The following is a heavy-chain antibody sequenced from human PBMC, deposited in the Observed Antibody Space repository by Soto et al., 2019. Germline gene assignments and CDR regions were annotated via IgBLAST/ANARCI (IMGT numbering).Heavy chain of an antibody. D-gene: IGHD1-26*01. Sequence: LSLPCSASGFTFGDHYMSWISQAQGKGLEWVSYISSSSSYTNYADSVKGRFTISRDNAKNSLYLQMNSLRAEDTAVYYCARERGSDSGSYTPEAFDSWGQGTMVTVFS. CDR2: ISSSSSYT. J-gene: IGHJ3*02. CDR1: GFTFGDHY. V-gene: IGHV3-11*06. CDR3: ARERGSDSGSYTPEAFDS.